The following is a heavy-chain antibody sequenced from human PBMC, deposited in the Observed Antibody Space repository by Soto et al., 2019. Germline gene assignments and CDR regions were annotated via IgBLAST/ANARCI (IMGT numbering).Heavy chain of an antibody. Sequence: QVQLVESGGGVVQPGRSLRLSCAASGFTFSSYGMHWVRQAPGKGLEWVAVIWYDGSNKYYADSVKGRFTISRDNSKNTLYLQMNSLRAEDTVVYYCARAPWSEIQLWFDYWGQGTLVTVSS. CDR3: ARAPWSEIQLWFDY. J-gene: IGHJ4*02. D-gene: IGHD5-18*01. CDR1: GFTFSSYG. V-gene: IGHV3-33*01. CDR2: IWYDGSNK.